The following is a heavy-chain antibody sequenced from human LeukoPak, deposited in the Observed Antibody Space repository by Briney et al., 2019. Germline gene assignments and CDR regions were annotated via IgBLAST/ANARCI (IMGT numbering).Heavy chain of an antibody. Sequence: PSETLSLTCAVYGGSFSGYYWSWLRQPPGKGLEWIGEINHSGSTNYNPSLTSRVTISVDTSKNQFSLKLSSVTAADTAVYYCARGDCSSTSCYPYWGQGTLVTVSS. CDR1: GGSFSGYY. J-gene: IGHJ4*02. V-gene: IGHV4-34*01. CDR2: INHSGST. CDR3: ARGDCSSTSCYPY. D-gene: IGHD2-2*01.